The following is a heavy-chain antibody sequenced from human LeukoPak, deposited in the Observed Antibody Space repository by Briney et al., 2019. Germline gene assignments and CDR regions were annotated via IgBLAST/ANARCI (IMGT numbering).Heavy chain of an antibody. CDR3: ARGGIGEYDYIWGSYRYIGHHPNYFDY. J-gene: IGHJ4*02. CDR2: INHSGRT. CDR1: GGSFSGYY. V-gene: IGHV4-34*01. D-gene: IGHD3-16*02. Sequence: PSETLSLTCAVYGGSFSGYYWSWIRQPPGKGLEWIGEINHSGRTNYNPSLKSRVTISVDTSKNQFSLKLSSVTAADTAVYYCARGGIGEYDYIWGSYRYIGHHPNYFDYWGQGTLVTVSS.